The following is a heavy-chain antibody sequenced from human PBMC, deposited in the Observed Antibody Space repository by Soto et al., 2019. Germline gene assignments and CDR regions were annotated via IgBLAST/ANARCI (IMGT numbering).Heavy chain of an antibody. CDR2: IYYTGSP. D-gene: IGHD6-19*01. CDR3: ARRARGSSAFYYYYYMDV. CDR1: GGSISSYF. V-gene: IGHV4-59*08. Sequence: QVQLQESGPGLVKPSETLSLTCTVSGGSISSYFWSWIRQSPGKGLEWIGYIYYTGSPDYNASLKSRVTMSVDTSKNEFSLKLSSVTAADTAVYYCARRARGSSAFYYYYYMDVWGKGTTVTVSS. J-gene: IGHJ6*03.